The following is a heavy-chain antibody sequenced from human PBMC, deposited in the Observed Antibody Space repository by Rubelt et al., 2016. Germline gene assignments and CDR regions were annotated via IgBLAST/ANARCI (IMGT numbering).Heavy chain of an antibody. CDR2: IYYSGST. J-gene: IGHJ3*02. Sequence: QLQLQESGPGLVKSSETLSLTCTVSGGSISSSGYYWGWVRQPPGKGLEWIGSIYYSGSTYYNPSLKSRVTISVDTSKNQFPLKLNSVTAAETAVYYCARRHSIFGVVIVSNDAFDIWGQGTMVTVSS. D-gene: IGHD3-3*01. V-gene: IGHV4-39*01. CDR1: GGSISSSGYY. CDR3: ARRHSIFGVVIVSNDAFDI.